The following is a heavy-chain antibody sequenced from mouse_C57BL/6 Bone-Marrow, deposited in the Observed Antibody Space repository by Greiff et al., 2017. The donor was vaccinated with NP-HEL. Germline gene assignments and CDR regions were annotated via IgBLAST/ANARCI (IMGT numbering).Heavy chain of an antibody. J-gene: IGHJ3*01. CDR1: GYTFTSYC. D-gene: IGHD6-2*01. CDR2: IDPSDSYT. CDR3: ARSGSPWFAY. Sequence: QVQLQQPGAELVMPGASVKLSCKASGYTFTSYCMHWVKQRPGQGLEWIGEIDPSDSYTNYNQKFKGKSTLTVDKSSSTAYMQLSSLTSEDSSVYYCARSGSPWFAYWGQGTLVTVSA. V-gene: IGHV1-69*01.